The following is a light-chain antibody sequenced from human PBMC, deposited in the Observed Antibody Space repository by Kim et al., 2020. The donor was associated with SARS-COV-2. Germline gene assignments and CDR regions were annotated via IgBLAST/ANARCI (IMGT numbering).Light chain of an antibody. CDR3: QSYDSCLSGSVV. Sequence: TNPCTGSSPNSGGGYDVHSFQHLPGTAPRLLLYGNSNRPPGVPDRFSGSKSGTSASLAITGLQAEDEADYYCQSYDSCLSGSVVFGGGTQLTVL. CDR2: GNS. CDR1: SPNSGGGYD. V-gene: IGLV1-40*01. J-gene: IGLJ2*01.